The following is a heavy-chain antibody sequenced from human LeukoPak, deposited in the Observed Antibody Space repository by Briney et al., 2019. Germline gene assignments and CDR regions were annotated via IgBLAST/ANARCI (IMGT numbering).Heavy chain of an antibody. Sequence: GGSLRLSCAASAFTFSNYWVSWVRQAPGKGLEWVANIKEDGSGINYVDSVKGRFTISRDNAKNSLYLQMNSLRVDDTAVYYCARDRGYSTFDYWGQGTLVTVSS. CDR1: AFTFSNYW. CDR3: ARDRGYSTFDY. V-gene: IGHV3-7*01. D-gene: IGHD4-23*01. CDR2: IKEDGSGI. J-gene: IGHJ4*02.